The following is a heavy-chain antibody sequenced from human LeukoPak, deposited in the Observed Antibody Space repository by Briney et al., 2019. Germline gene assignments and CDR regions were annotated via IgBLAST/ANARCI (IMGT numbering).Heavy chain of an antibody. D-gene: IGHD2-2*01. V-gene: IGHV1-69*05. CDR1: GGTFSSYA. Sequence: SVKVSCKASGGTFSSYAISWVRQAPGRGLEWMGGIIPIFGTANYAQKFQGRVTITTDESTSTAYMELSSLRSEDTAVYYCARVGLVAVPAAIFLPDDYWGQGTLVTVSS. CDR2: IIPIFGTA. J-gene: IGHJ4*02. CDR3: ARVGLVAVPAAIFLPDDY.